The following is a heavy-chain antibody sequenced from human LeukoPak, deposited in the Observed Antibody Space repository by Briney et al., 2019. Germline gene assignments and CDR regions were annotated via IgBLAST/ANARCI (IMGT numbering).Heavy chain of an antibody. J-gene: IGHJ3*02. V-gene: IGHV1-2*02. CDR2: INPNSGGT. CDR3: AREENSSGWHACAFDI. Sequence: ASVKVSCKASGYTFTGYYMHWVRQAPGQGLEWMGWINPNSGGTNYAQKFQGRVTMTRDTSISTAYMELSRLRSDDTAVYYCAREENSSGWHACAFDIWGQGTMVTVSS. CDR1: GYTFTGYY. D-gene: IGHD6-19*01.